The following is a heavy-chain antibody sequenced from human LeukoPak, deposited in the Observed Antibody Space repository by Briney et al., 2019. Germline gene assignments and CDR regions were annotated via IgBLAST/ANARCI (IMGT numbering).Heavy chain of an antibody. CDR1: GFTFSSYW. J-gene: IGHJ4*02. Sequence: GGSLRLSCAASGFTFSSYWMHWVRQAPGKGLVWVSRINSDGSSTSYADSVKGRFTISRDNAKNTLYPQMNSLRAEDTAVYYCARGGTYSYGSLDYWGQGTLVTVSS. CDR3: ARGGTYSYGSLDY. CDR2: INSDGSST. V-gene: IGHV3-74*01. D-gene: IGHD5-18*01.